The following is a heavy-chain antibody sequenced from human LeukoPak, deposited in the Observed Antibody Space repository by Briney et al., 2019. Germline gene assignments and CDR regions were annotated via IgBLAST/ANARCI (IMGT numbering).Heavy chain of an antibody. V-gene: IGHV1-2*02. CDR3: ARVGWGTMIVVADDAFDI. J-gene: IGHJ3*02. CDR1: GYTFTGYY. Sequence: EASVKVSCKASGYTFTGYYMHWVRQAPGQGLEWMGWINPNSGGTNYAQKFQGRVTMTRDTSISTAYMELSRLRSDGTAVYYCARVGWGTMIVVADDAFDIWGQGTMVTVSS. CDR2: INPNSGGT. D-gene: IGHD3-22*01.